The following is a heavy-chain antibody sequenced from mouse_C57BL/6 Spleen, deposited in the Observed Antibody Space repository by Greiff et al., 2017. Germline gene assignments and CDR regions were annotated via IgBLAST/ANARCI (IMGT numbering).Heavy chain of an antibody. J-gene: IGHJ1*03. CDR2: IFPGSGST. CDR1: GYTFTDYY. D-gene: IGHD1-1*01. CDR3: AENYYGSSWYFDV. V-gene: IGHV1-75*01. Sequence: VQLVESGPELVKPGASVKISCKASGYTFTDYYINWVKQRPGQGLEWIGWIFPGSGSTYYNEKFKGKATLTVDKSSSTAYMLLSSLTSEDSAVYFCAENYYGSSWYFDVWGTGTTVTVSS.